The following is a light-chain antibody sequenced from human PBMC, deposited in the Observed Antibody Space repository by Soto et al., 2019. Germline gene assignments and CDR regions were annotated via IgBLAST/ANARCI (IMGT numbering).Light chain of an antibody. CDR3: HQYYSSPTT. CDR2: GAS. V-gene: IGKV3-20*01. Sequence: EIEMTQSPATLSVSPGERATVSCRASQTVSSGFLAWYQQKVGQAPRLLIYGASTRATGIPDRFSGSGSGTDFTLTIDRLEPEDFAVYYCHQYYSSPTTFGGGTKVDIK. CDR1: QTVSSGF. J-gene: IGKJ4*01.